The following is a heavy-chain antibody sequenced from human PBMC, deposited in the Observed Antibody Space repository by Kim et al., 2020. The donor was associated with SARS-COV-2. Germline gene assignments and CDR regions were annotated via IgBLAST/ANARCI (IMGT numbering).Heavy chain of an antibody. J-gene: IGHJ4*02. V-gene: IGHV3-11*01. Sequence: GGSRILSCAASGFTFSDYYMSWIRQAPGKGLEWVSYISSSGSTIYYADSVKGRFTISRDNAKNSLYLQMNSLRAEDTAVYYCARTPGITMIVVASYDYSFDSWGQGTLVTVSS. CDR2: ISSSGSTI. D-gene: IGHD3-22*01. CDR3: ARTPGITMIVVASYDYSFDS. CDR1: GFTFSDYY.